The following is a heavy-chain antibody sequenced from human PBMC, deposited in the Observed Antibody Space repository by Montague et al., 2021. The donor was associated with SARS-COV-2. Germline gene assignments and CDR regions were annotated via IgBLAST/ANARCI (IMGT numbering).Heavy chain of an antibody. CDR3: ARMECGTVSSEEI. J-gene: IGHJ1*01. Sequence: PALAKPTKTLTLTCTFSGFSLNSKGVCVTWIRQPPGGALESLARIDWDDAKFYNTSLKARLAVSKGASETQVVLKVTDLDPADTATYFCARMECGTVSSEEIWGQGIKVTVSS. V-gene: IGHV2-70*17. D-gene: IGHD1-7*01. CDR1: GFSLNSKGVC. CDR2: IDWDDAK.